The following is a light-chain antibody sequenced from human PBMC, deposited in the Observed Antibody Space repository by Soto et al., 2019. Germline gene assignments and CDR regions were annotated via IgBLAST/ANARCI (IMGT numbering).Light chain of an antibody. CDR1: SSDVGGYKY. Sequence: QSALTQPPSASGSPGQSVTISCTGTSSDVGGYKYVSWYQQHPGKAPKLMIFEVNKRPSGVPDRFAGSKSGNTASLTVSGLQAGYEADYYCSSYACINHVGFFGTVTKVTVL. CDR3: SSYACINHVGF. J-gene: IGLJ1*01. V-gene: IGLV2-8*01. CDR2: EVN.